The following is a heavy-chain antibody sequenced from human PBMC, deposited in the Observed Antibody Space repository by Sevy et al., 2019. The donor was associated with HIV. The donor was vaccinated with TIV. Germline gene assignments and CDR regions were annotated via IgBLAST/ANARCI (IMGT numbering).Heavy chain of an antibody. Sequence: GSLRLSCAASGFTFSIYWMHWVRQAPGKGPVWVSRITSDGSSTTYADSVKGRFTISRDNAENTLFLQMNSLSAEDTAVYYCVRDGVSRRPFDNWGQGTLVTVSS. D-gene: IGHD3-16*01. CDR2: ITSDGSST. CDR3: VRDGVSRRPFDN. J-gene: IGHJ4*02. CDR1: GFTFSIYW. V-gene: IGHV3-74*01.